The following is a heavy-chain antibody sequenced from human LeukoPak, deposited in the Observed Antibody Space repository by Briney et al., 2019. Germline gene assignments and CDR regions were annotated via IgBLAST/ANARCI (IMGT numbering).Heavy chain of an antibody. V-gene: IGHV3-74*01. CDR3: ARASLED. Sequence: PGGSLRLSCAASGFTFSSYWMHWVRQAPGKGLVWVSGINTDGSSTRYADSVKGRFTISRDSAKNTLYPQMNSLRAEDTAVYYCARASLEDWGQGTLVTVSS. CDR2: INTDGSST. J-gene: IGHJ4*02. CDR1: GFTFSSYW.